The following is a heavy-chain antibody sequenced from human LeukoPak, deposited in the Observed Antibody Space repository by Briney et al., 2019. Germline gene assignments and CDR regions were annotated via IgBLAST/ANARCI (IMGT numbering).Heavy chain of an antibody. V-gene: IGHV1-69*04. J-gene: IGHJ5*01. CDR2: IIPIRGIA. CDR3: ARDPLSEGNWFDP. Sequence: GDSVRQSYKAPGGTFSSYAISWVRQAPGQGLEWMGRIIPIRGIANYAQKFQGRVTITADKSTSTAYMELSSLRSEDTAVYYCARDPLSEGNWFDPWGQGALMPISS. CDR1: GGTFSSYA.